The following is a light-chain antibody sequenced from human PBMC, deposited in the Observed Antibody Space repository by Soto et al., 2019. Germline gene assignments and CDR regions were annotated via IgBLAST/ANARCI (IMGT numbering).Light chain of an antibody. Sequence: EIVMTQPPATLSVSPGERATLSCRASQRVSRNLAWYQQKPGQAPRLLIYDASTRATGIPDRFSGXGSXTAFTLNIRSLQPDDYAIYYCQQYNNWPPWTFGQGTKVDIK. CDR1: QRVSRN. CDR2: DAS. V-gene: IGKV3-15*01. CDR3: QQYNNWPPWT. J-gene: IGKJ1*01.